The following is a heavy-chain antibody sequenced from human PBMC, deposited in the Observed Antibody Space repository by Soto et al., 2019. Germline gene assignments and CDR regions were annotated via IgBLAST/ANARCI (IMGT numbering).Heavy chain of an antibody. CDR3: ARGLDAITDTRDWLDP. CDR2: TFYRSKWYN. Sequence: QVQLQQSGPGLVKPSQTLSLTCAISGDSVSSNSAAWHWIRQSPSRGLEWLGRTFYRSKWYNDYAISVRSRITISPDTSRNQFSLQLNSVTPEDTAVYYCARGLDAITDTRDWLDPWGQGTLVTVSS. J-gene: IGHJ5*02. D-gene: IGHD1-20*01. CDR1: GDSVSSNSAA. V-gene: IGHV6-1*01.